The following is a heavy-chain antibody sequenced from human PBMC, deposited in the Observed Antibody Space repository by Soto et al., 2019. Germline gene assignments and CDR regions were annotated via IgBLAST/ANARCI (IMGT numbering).Heavy chain of an antibody. J-gene: IGHJ6*02. V-gene: IGHV3-30-3*01. Sequence: GGSLRLSCAASGFTFSSYAMHWVRQAPGKGLEWVAVISYDGSNKYYADSVKGRFTISRDNSKNTLYLQMNSLRAEDTAVYYCARDHGQYSSGWYPLLDVWGQGTTVTVSS. CDR2: ISYDGSNK. CDR1: GFTFSSYA. D-gene: IGHD6-19*01. CDR3: ARDHGQYSSGWYPLLDV.